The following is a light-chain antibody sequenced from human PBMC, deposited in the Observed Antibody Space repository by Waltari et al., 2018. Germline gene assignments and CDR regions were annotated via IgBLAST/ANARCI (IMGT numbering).Light chain of an antibody. Sequence: SSELTQEPAVSVAMGQTVRITCQGDSLRSYYASWYQQRPAQAPILVIYDKNNRPSGVPDRFSGSSSHNTGSLTITGAQAEDEASYYCHSRDASGVAGSFGGGTKLTVL. J-gene: IGLJ2*01. CDR2: DKN. CDR3: HSRDASGVAGS. V-gene: IGLV3-19*01. CDR1: SLRSYY.